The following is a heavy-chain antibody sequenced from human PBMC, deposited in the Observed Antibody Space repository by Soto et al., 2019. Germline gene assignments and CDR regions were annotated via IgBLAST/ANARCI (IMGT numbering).Heavy chain of an antibody. CDR2: ISGSGGST. Sequence: EVQLVESGGGLVQPGRSLRLSCAASGFTFDDYAMHWVRQAPGKGLEWVSGISGSGGSTYYADSVKGRFTISRDNSKNTLYLQMNSLRAEDTAVYYCAKDSVRSPRYYDFWSGYGYWGQGTLVTVSS. J-gene: IGHJ4*02. CDR1: GFTFDDYA. D-gene: IGHD3-3*01. V-gene: IGHV3-23*04. CDR3: AKDSVRSPRYYDFWSGYGY.